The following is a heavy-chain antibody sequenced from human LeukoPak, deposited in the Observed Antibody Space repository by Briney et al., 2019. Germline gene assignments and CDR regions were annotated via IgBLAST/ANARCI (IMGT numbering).Heavy chain of an antibody. CDR1: GFFFSSYG. CDR3: AKSTRVNSRDYGMDV. J-gene: IGHJ6*02. CDR2: TSYDGTNK. D-gene: IGHD1-7*01. Sequence: GGSLRLSCAASGFFFSSYGIHWFRRAPGKGLEWWAGTSYDGTNKFYGDSVKGRFTISRDNSQNTLCLQMDSLRAEDTAVYYCAKSTRVNSRDYGMDVWGQGTTVTVFS. V-gene: IGHV3-30*18.